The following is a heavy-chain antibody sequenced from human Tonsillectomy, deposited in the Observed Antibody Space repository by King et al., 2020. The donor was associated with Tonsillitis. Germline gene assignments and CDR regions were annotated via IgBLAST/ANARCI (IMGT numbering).Heavy chain of an antibody. CDR3: AKGSASCYTCWFDP. J-gene: IGHJ5*02. Sequence: VQLVESGGGVVQPGRSLRLSCAASGRTFSTYAMHWVRQAPGKGLGWVAATSSDGTNKYYGDSVKGQLTIARDNSKNTRYLQMNSLRVDDTAVYYCAKGSASCYTCWFDPWGQGTLVTVSS. V-gene: IGHV3-30*18. CDR1: GRTFSTYA. CDR2: TSSDGTNK. D-gene: IGHD2-2*02.